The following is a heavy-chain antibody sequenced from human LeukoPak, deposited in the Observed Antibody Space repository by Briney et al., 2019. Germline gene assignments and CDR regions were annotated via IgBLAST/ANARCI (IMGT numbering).Heavy chain of an antibody. CDR2: IKEDGSQK. CDR1: GFTFSSDW. D-gene: IGHD6-6*01. J-gene: IGHJ4*02. CDR3: ARRGGSSSRRSPVDY. V-gene: IGHV3-7*01. Sequence: GGSLRLSCAAAGFTFSSDWMTWVRQAPGKGPEWVANIKEDGSQKYYVDSVRGRFTISRDNAKNSLFLQMNSLRAEDTAVYYCARRGGSSSRRSPVDYWGQGTLVTVSS.